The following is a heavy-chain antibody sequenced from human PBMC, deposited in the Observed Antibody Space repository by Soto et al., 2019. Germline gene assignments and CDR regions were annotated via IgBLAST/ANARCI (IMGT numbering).Heavy chain of an antibody. D-gene: IGHD6-13*01. V-gene: IGHV4-4*08. J-gene: IGHJ4*02. CDR3: VRVLAEAGCSFVY. Sequence: PSESLSLTWTAAGSTLTNSYWGWIRQPPGKGLEWIAYIHSSGITNYNPSLGSRAAISVDSSKSQFALNLASMTAADPGIYYRVRVLAEAGCSFVYGGQGAVFTIFS. CDR1: GSTLTNSY. CDR2: IHSSGIT.